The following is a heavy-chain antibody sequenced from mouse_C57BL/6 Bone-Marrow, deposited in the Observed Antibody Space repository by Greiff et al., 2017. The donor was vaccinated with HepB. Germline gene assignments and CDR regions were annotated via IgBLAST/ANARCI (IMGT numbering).Heavy chain of an antibody. CDR3: ARRRVTTVVAPYFDY. CDR2: IDPSDSYT. CDR1: GYTFTSYW. Sequence: QVQLQQPGAELVRPGTSVKLSCKASGYTFTSYWMHWVKQRPGQGLEWIGVIDPSDSYTNYNQKFKGKATLTVDTSSSTAYMQLSSLTSEDSAVYYCARRRVTTVVAPYFDYWGQGTTLTVSS. J-gene: IGHJ2*01. D-gene: IGHD1-1*01. V-gene: IGHV1-59*01.